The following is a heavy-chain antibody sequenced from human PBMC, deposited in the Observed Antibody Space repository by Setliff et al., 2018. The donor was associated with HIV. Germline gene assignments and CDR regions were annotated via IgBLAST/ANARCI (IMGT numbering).Heavy chain of an antibody. J-gene: IGHJ4*02. CDR3: AREKTTSVRGVIIFQIFDY. CDR2: IYHSGST. D-gene: IGHD3-10*01. CDR1: GGSISSGGYY. Sequence: TLSLTCTVSGGSISSGGYYWSWIRQHPVKGLEWIGYIYHSGSTYYNPSLKSRVTISVDTSENQFSLKLSSVTAADTAVYYCAREKTTSVRGVIIFQIFDYWGQGKLVTVSS. V-gene: IGHV4-31*03.